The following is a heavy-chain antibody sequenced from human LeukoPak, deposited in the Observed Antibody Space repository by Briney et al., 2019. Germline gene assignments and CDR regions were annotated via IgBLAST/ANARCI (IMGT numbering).Heavy chain of an antibody. CDR3: ARDFRGRDAFDI. V-gene: IGHV3-7*01. CDR2: IKQDGSEK. J-gene: IGHJ3*02. D-gene: IGHD3-10*01. Sequence: PAGSLSLSCTASGFSISDYSCNWVRQAPGKGLEWVANIKQDGSEKYYVDSVKGRFTISRDNAKNSLYLQMNSLRAEDTAVYYCARDFRGRDAFDIWGQGTMVTVSS. CDR1: GFSISDYS.